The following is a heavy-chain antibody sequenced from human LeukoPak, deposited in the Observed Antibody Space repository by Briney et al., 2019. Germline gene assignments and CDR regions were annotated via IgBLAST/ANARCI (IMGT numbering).Heavy chain of an antibody. CDR3: ARDLEWFGELSHYYYGMDV. CDR1: GYTFTSYA. D-gene: IGHD3-10*01. CDR2: INAGNGNT. Sequence: ASVKVSCKASGYTFTSYAMHWVRQAPGQRLEWMGWINAGNGNTKYSQKFQGRVTITRDTSASTAYMELSSLRSEDTAVYYCARDLEWFGELSHYYYGMDVWGQGTTVTVSS. V-gene: IGHV1-3*01. J-gene: IGHJ6*02.